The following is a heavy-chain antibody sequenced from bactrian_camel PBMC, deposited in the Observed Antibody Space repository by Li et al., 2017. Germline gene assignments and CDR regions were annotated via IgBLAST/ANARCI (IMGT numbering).Heavy chain of an antibody. V-gene: IGHV3S31*01. CDR3: AAVLGCYSSSWCRNY. CDR1: GFTFSPYA. Sequence: VQLVESGGGLVQPGESLRLTCVGSGFTFSPYAMSWVRQAPGKGLEWVSAINTGGGSTYYADSVKGRFTISRDNAKNTLYLQMNSLKTEDAAVYYCAAVLGCYSSSWCRNYWGQGTQVTVS. D-gene: IGHD3*01. J-gene: IGHJ4*01. CDR2: INTGGGST.